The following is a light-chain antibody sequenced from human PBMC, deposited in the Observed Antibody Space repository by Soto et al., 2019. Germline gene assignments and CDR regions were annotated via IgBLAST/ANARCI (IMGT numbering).Light chain of an antibody. Sequence: EIVLTQSPATLPLSPGERATLSCKASQSIDMYVAWYQHSPGQGPRLLIYEASKRDTGIPARFSGSGSGTDFPLTISSLDREDFGIYYCQQRHTWPTTFGGGAKVEI. CDR3: QQRHTWPTT. CDR2: EAS. J-gene: IGKJ4*01. CDR1: QSIDMY. V-gene: IGKV3-11*01.